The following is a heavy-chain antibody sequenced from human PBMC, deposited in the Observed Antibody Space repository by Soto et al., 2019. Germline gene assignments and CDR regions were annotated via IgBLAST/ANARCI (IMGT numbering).Heavy chain of an antibody. CDR1: GASISLGGYY. D-gene: IGHD3-10*01. J-gene: IGHJ5*02. CDR3: ARESAGSHKNNWFDP. Sequence: QTLSLTCTVSGASISLGGYYCSWIRQRPGKGLEWIGYIYYSGSTYYNPSLKSRVTMSVDTSKNQLLLQLNSVTAADTAVYYCARESAGSHKNNWFDPWGQGTLVTVSS. V-gene: IGHV4-31*03. CDR2: IYYSGST.